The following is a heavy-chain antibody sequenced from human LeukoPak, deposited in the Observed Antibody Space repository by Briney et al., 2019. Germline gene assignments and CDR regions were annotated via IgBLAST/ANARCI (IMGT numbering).Heavy chain of an antibody. CDR1: GGSISSYY. J-gene: IGHJ5*02. V-gene: IGHV4-59*08. CDR2: IYYSGST. CDR3: ARHGITMVRGVSNWFDP. D-gene: IGHD3-10*01. Sequence: PSETLSLTCTVSGGSISSYYWSWIRQPPGKGLEWIGYIYYSGSTNYNPSLKSRVTISVDTSKNQFSLKLSSATAADTAVYYCARHGITMVRGVSNWFDPWGQGTLVTVSS.